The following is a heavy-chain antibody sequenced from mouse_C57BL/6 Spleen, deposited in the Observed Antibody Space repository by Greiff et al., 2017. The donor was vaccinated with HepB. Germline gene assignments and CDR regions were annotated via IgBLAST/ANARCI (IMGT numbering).Heavy chain of an antibody. J-gene: IGHJ3*01. CDR2: INPSSGYT. Sequence: VQLQQSGAELAKPGASVKLSCKASGYTFTSYWMHWVKQRPGQGLEWIGYINPSSGYTKYNQKFKDKATLTANKSSSPAYMQLSSLTYEDSAVYYCATYGSSEGWFAYWGQGTLVTVSA. V-gene: IGHV1-7*01. D-gene: IGHD1-1*01. CDR1: GYTFTSYW. CDR3: ATYGSSEGWFAY.